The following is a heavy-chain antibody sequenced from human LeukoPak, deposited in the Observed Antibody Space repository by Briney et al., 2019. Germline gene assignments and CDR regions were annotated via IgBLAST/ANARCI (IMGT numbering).Heavy chain of an antibody. Sequence: SETLSLTCTVSGGSISNYHWSWIRQPPGKGLGWIGYIYYSGNTNYNPSLKSRLTISLDTSKNQVSLRLSSVTAADTAVYHCARKDGDLWGQGTLVTVSS. J-gene: IGHJ5*02. V-gene: IGHV4-59*08. CDR1: GGSISNYH. CDR2: IYYSGNT. CDR3: ARKDGDL.